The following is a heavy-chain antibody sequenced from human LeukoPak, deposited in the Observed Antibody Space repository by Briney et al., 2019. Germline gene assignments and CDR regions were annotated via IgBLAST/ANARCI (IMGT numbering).Heavy chain of an antibody. V-gene: IGHV1-46*01. CDR2: INPSSGDT. J-gene: IGHJ4*02. Sequence: GASVKVSCEASGYSFTNYLIHWMRQAPGQGLEWLGIINPSSGDTSYAQNFQGRFTISRDTSTTTVYMELSSLRSEDTAVYYCVRELSGGTFDYWGQGTLVTVSS. CDR1: GYSFTNYL. CDR3: VRELSGGTFDY. D-gene: IGHD3-10*01.